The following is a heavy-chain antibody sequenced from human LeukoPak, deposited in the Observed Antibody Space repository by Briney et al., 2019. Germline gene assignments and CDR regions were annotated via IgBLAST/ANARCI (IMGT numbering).Heavy chain of an antibody. CDR2: INPNGGST. D-gene: IGHD1-26*01. CDR3: ARGLGSGSYYGY. CDR1: GYTFTTYY. V-gene: IGHV1-46*01. J-gene: IGHJ4*02. Sequence: ASVKVSCKASGYTFTTYYIHWVRQAPGQGLEWMGIINPNGGSTSYAQKFQGRVTMTRDTSTSTVYMELSSLRSEDTAVYYCARGLGSGSYYGYWGQGTLVTVSS.